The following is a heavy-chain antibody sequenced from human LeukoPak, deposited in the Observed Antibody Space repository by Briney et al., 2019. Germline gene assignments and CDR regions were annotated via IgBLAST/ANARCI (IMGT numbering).Heavy chain of an antibody. CDR1: GFTFDDYA. V-gene: IGHV3-9*01. J-gene: IGHJ3*02. CDR2: ISWNSGSI. Sequence: GGSLKLSCAASGFTFDDYAMHWVRQAPGKGLEWVSGISWNSGSIGYADSVKGRFTISRDNAQNSLYLRMNSLRAEDSSVYYCARPTTVTTISADAFDIWGQGTMVTVSS. D-gene: IGHD4-17*01. CDR3: ARPTTVTTISADAFDI.